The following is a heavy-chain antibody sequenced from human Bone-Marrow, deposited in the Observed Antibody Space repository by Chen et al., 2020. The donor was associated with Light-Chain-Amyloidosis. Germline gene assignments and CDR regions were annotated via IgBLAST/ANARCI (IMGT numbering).Heavy chain of an antibody. CDR1: GFTFSRSE. Sequence: EVQLVVSGGGLVQPGGSLRLSCAASGFTFSRSEMNWVRQAPGKGLEWISYISTSGSAIFYADSVMGRFTISRDNAGNSVFLQMNSLRVDDTAIYYCAKEGLYGRYFDFWGQGTLVTVSS. CDR2: ISTSGSAI. V-gene: IGHV3-48*03. J-gene: IGHJ4*02. CDR3: AKEGLYGRYFDF. D-gene: IGHD3-10*01.